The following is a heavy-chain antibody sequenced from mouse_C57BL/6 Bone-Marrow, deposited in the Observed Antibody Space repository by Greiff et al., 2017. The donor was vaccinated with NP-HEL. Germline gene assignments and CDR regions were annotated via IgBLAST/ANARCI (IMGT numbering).Heavy chain of an antibody. D-gene: IGHD3-2*01. CDR2: ISSGGSYT. V-gene: IGHV5-6*01. J-gene: IGHJ3*01. CDR1: GFTFSSYG. Sequence: EVQRVESGGDLVKPGGSLKLSCAASGFTFSSYGMSWVRQTPDKRLEWVATISSGGSYTYYPDSVKGRFTISRDNAKNTLYLQRRSLKSEDPAIYFCALDSLGFSYWGQGTLVTVSA. CDR3: ALDSLGFSY.